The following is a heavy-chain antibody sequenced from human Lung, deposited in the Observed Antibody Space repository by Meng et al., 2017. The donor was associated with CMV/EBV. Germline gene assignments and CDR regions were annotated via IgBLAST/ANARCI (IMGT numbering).Heavy chain of an antibody. Sequence: SCAASGFTFGDYAMHWVRQAPGKGLEWVSGISWNSGSIGYADSVKGRFTISRDNAKNSLYLQMNSLRAEDTALYYCAKDRGATNRYGMDFWGQGXTVTVSS. V-gene: IGHV3-9*01. CDR3: AKDRGATNRYGMDF. CDR1: GFTFGDYA. CDR2: ISWNSGSI. J-gene: IGHJ6*02. D-gene: IGHD1-26*01.